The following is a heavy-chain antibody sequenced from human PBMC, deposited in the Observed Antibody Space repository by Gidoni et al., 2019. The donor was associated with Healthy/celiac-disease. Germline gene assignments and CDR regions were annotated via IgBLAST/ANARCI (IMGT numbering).Heavy chain of an antibody. CDR2: INHSGST. CDR1: GGSFSGYY. D-gene: IGHD1-26*01. J-gene: IGHJ4*02. Sequence: QVQLQQWGAGLLKPSETLSLTCAVYGGSFSGYYWSWIRQPPGKGLEWIGEINHSGSTNYNPSLKSRVTISVDTSKNQFSLKLSSVTAADTAVYYCARGYGGATTFGYWGQGTLVTVSS. CDR3: ARGYGGATTFGY. V-gene: IGHV4-34*01.